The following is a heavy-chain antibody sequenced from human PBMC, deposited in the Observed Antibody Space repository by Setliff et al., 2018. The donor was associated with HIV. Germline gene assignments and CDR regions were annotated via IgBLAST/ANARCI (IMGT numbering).Heavy chain of an antibody. CDR1: GFTFNHYA. Sequence: GASVKVSCKASGFTFNHYALSWVRQAPGQRPEWMGGTNPQSDIANYAQRFQGRVTITADKSTSTAYMELSSLRSEDTAVYYCARGQKMYLMITMLGGYYYYHMDVWGQGTTVTVSS. J-gene: IGHJ6*02. D-gene: IGHD3-10*02. CDR3: ARGQKMYLMITMLGGYYYYHMDV. CDR2: TNPQSDIA. V-gene: IGHV1-69*10.